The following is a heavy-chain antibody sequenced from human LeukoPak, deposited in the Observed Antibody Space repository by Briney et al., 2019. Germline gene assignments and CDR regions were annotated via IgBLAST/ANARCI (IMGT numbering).Heavy chain of an antibody. D-gene: IGHD6-13*01. V-gene: IGHV3-7*01. CDR3: AKVSGVGSSWSPFDY. CDR1: GFTFSSYW. CDR2: IKQDGSEK. J-gene: IGHJ4*02. Sequence: GGSLRLSCAASGFTFSSYWMSWVRQAPGKGLEWVANIKQDGSEKYSVDSVKGRFTISRENSKNTLYLLMNSLRAEDTAVYYDAKVSGVGSSWSPFDYWGQGTLVTVSS.